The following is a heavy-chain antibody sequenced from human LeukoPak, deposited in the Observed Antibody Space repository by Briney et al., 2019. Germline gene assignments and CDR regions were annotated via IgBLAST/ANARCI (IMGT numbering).Heavy chain of an antibody. CDR2: ISTSSRYR. CDR1: GFTLSNYD. V-gene: IGHV3-21*01. Sequence: GRTLRLSCAASGFTLSNYDMNWVRQASGKGLEWVSSISTSSRYRYYKDSVRGRFTISRDDAKNSLYLEMNSLRAEDTAVYYCARADCSSSTCYLRRSWFDPWGQGTLVTVSS. J-gene: IGHJ5*02. CDR3: ARADCSSSTCYLRRSWFDP. D-gene: IGHD2-2*01.